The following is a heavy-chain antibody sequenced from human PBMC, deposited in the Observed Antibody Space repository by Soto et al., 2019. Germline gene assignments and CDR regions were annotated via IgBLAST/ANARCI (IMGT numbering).Heavy chain of an antibody. V-gene: IGHV3-23*01. CDR2: ISGSGGST. CDR3: AKDRYASLAAAGGSYFDY. J-gene: IGHJ4*02. D-gene: IGHD6-13*01. Sequence: PGGSLRLSCAASGFTFSSYAMSWVRQAPGKGLEWVSAISGSGGSTYYADSVKGRFTISRDNSKNTLYLQMNSLRAEDTAVYYCAKDRYASLAAAGGSYFDYWGQGTLVTVSS. CDR1: GFTFSSYA.